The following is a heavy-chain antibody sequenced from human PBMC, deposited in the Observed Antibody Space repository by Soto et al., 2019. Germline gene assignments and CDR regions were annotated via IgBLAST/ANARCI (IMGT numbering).Heavy chain of an antibody. D-gene: IGHD1-26*01. CDR1: GFTFSSYE. Sequence: PGGSLRLSCAASGFTFSSYEVNWVRQAPGKGLEWVSYISSSGSTIYYADSVKGRFTISRDNAKNSLYLQMNSLRAEDTAVYYCARVWAHSGSQNHGFDYWGQGTLVTVSS. V-gene: IGHV3-48*03. CDR2: ISSSGSTI. CDR3: ARVWAHSGSQNHGFDY. J-gene: IGHJ4*02.